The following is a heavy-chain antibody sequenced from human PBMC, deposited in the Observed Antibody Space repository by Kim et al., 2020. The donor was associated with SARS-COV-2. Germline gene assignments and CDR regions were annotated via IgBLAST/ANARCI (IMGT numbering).Heavy chain of an antibody. J-gene: IGHJ4*02. CDR3: ARGGKAAEFDY. CDR2: ISSKGDTT. CDR1: GFTISSYA. Sequence: GGSLRLSCAASGFTISSYAMHWVRQAPGKGLEHVSAISSKGDTTYHANSVKGRFTISRDTSTNTVYLQVGSLRPDDLAVYYCARGGKAAEFDYWGQGTLVTVSS. D-gene: IGHD6-13*01. V-gene: IGHV3-64*01.